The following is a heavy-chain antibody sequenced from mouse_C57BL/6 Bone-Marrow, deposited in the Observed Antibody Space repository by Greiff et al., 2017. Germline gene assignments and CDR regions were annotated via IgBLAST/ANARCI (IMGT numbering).Heavy chain of an antibody. CDR2: IDPEIGDT. V-gene: IGHV14-4*01. Sequence: EVQLQQSGAELVRPGASVKLSCTASGFNIKDDYIHWVKQRPEQGLEWIGWIDPEIGDTEYASKFQGKATITSDTSSNTAYLQLSRLTSEDTAVYNCSSFVGNYFDFWGQGTPLTVAS. CDR1: GFNIKDDY. J-gene: IGHJ2*01. CDR3: SSFVGNYFDF. D-gene: IGHD1-1*02.